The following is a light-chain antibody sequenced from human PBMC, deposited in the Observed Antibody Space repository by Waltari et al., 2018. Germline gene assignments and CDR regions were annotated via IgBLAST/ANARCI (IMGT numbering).Light chain of an antibody. CDR2: EVN. CDR3: SSYAGTNNLVV. J-gene: IGLJ2*01. V-gene: IGLV2-8*01. Sequence: QSALTQPPSASGSPGQSVTISCTGTSSDIGAYDYVSWYQQRPGKAPKLMLFEVNKWPSGVLARFSGSKSGNTASLTIFGLRPEDEADYYCSSYAGTNNLVVFGGGTKLTVL. CDR1: SSDIGAYDY.